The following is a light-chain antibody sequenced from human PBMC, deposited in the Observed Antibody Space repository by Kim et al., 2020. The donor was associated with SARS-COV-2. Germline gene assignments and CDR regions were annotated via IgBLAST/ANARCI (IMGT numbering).Light chain of an antibody. CDR3: CSFAGRRPFV. J-gene: IGLJ1*01. CDR1: MSAVGCYSF. V-gene: IGLV2-23*02. Sequence: GPTITFSCNASMSAVGCYSFVSWYQQYTDKAPKLIIYEVNTPPSGVSARFSGSKSRNTASLTITGLQSDDEAEYYCCSFAGRRPFVFGSGTKVTVL. CDR2: EVN.